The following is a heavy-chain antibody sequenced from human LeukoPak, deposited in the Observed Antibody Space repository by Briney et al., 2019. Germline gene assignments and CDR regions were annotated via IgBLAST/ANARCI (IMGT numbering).Heavy chain of an antibody. J-gene: IGHJ4*02. CDR2: TYYRSKWYN. D-gene: IGHD3-22*01. V-gene: IGHV6-1*01. CDR1: GDSVSSNSAA. CDR3: ARDRYYYDSSGYYWLFDY. Sequence: SQTLSLTCAISGDSVSSNSAAWNWIRQSPSRGLEWLGRTYYRSKWYNDYAVSVKSRITINPDTSKNQFSLQLNSVTPEDTAVYYCARDRYYYDSSGYYWLFDYWGQGTLVTVSS.